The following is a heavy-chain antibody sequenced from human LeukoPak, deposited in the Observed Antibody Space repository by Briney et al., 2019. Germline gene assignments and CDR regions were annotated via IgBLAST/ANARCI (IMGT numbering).Heavy chain of an antibody. CDR3: ARSPGYDYVWGSYRYFDY. CDR1: GGSFSGYY. J-gene: IGHJ4*02. D-gene: IGHD3-16*02. CDR2: INHSGST. Sequence: SETLSLTCAVYGGSFSGYYWSWIRQPPGKGLEWIGEINHSGSTNYNPSLKSRVTISVDMSKNQFSLKLSSVTAADTAVYYCARSPGYDYVWGSYRYFDYWGQGTLVTVSS. V-gene: IGHV4-34*01.